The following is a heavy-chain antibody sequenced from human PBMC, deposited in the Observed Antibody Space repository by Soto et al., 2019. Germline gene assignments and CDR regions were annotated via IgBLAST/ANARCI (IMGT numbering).Heavy chain of an antibody. D-gene: IGHD5-12*01. CDR2: IYYSGST. J-gene: IGHJ4*02. CDR1: GGSISSSSYY. CDR3: ASFIVATIYFDY. Sequence: QLQLQESGPGLVKPSETLSLTCTVSGGSISSSSYYWGWIRQPPGKGLEWIGSIYYSGSTYYNPSLKSRVNRSVDTSKNQFSLKLSSVTAADTAVYYCASFIVATIYFDYWGQGTLVTVSS. V-gene: IGHV4-39*01.